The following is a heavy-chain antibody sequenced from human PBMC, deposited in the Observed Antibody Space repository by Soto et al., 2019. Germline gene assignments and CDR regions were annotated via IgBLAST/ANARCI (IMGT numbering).Heavy chain of an antibody. CDR3: AKGRPSLGGTGRGAMDV. D-gene: IGHD3-16*01. Sequence: VQLLESGGGLVQPGESLRLSCAASGFTFSRFAMSWVRQAPGKGLEWVSGITGDGRNTYYANSMEGRFTVSRDNSKDTLYLQMNSLRADDTAVYYCAKGRPSLGGTGRGAMDVWGQGTTVTVSS. CDR2: ITGDGRNT. J-gene: IGHJ6*02. CDR1: GFTFSRFA. V-gene: IGHV3-23*01.